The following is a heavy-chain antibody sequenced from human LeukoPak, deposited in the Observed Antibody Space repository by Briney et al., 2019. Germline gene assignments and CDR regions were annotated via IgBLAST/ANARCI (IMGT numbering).Heavy chain of an antibody. CDR3: ARDGKEFGTLDY. CDR2: IYYNGNT. J-gene: IGHJ4*02. D-gene: IGHD3-10*01. V-gene: IGHV4-39*07. Sequence: TSETLSLTCTVSGGSISSSTYYWGWIRQPPGKGQEWIGNIYYNGNTYYNPSLKSRVTISADSSKNQFSLKLSSVTAADTAVYYCARDGKEFGTLDYWGQGTLVTVSS. CDR1: GGSISSSTYY.